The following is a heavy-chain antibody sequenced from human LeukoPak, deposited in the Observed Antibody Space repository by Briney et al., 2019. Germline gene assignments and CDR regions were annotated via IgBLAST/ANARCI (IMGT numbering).Heavy chain of an antibody. CDR2: IYSGGST. CDR3: ARVNDVLVGFGSFDY. J-gene: IGHJ4*02. Sequence: LAGGSLRLSCAASGFTFSDYNMSWVRQAPGKGLEWVSVIYSGGSTYYADSVKGRFTISRDNSKNTLYLQMNSLRAEDTAVYYCARVNDVLVGFGSFDYWGQGTLVTVSS. V-gene: IGHV3-53*01. D-gene: IGHD1-1*01. CDR1: GFTFSDYN.